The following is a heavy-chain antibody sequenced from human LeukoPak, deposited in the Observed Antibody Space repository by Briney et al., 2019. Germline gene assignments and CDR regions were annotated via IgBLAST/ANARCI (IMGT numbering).Heavy chain of an antibody. V-gene: IGHV1-3*01. Sequence: GASVKVSCKASGYTFTTYAMHWVRQAPGQRLEWVGWINAGNGNTKYSQKFQGRVTITRDTSASTAYMELSSLRSEDTAVYYCARTQGYYDSSGPVGYWGQGTQVTVSS. J-gene: IGHJ4*02. D-gene: IGHD3-22*01. CDR2: INAGNGNT. CDR3: ARTQGYYDSSGPVGY. CDR1: GYTFTTYA.